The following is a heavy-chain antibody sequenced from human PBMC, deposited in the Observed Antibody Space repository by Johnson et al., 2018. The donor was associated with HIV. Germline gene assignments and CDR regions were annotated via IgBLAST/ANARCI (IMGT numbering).Heavy chain of an antibody. J-gene: IGHJ3*02. CDR2: ISSSGSTI. CDR1: GFTFSSYG. Sequence: VQLVESGGGVVQPGRSLRLSCAASGFTFSSYGMHWIRQAPGKGLEWVSYISSSGSTIYYADSVKGRFTISRDNAKNSLYRQMNSLRAEDTAVYYCARVRGGTGHGAFDIWGQGTMVTVSS. CDR3: ARVRGGTGHGAFDI. V-gene: IGHV3-48*04.